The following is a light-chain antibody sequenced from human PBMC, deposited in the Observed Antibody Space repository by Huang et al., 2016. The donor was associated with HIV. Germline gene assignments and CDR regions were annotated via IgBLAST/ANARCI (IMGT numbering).Light chain of an antibody. J-gene: IGKJ1*01. V-gene: IGKV1-39*01. Sequence: DIQLTQSPSSLSASVGYRVTITCLASQSIRSYLHCDQQKPGKAPKLLIYDASSLQSGVPSSFSGSGSGTDFTITIRSLQPEEFATYYCQQSYNTPRTFGQGTKVEIK. CDR1: QSIRSY. CDR2: DAS. CDR3: QQSYNTPRT.